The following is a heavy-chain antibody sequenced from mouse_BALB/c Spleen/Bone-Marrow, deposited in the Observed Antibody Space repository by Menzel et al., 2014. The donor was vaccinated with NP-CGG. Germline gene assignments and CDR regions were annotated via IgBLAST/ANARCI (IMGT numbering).Heavy chain of an antibody. CDR3: ARKDDGNGSVDY. J-gene: IGHJ2*01. D-gene: IGHD1-1*01. CDR2: INPYNDGT. Sequence: EVQGVESGPELVKPGASGKMSCQASGYTFTSYIMHWVKQKPGQGLEWIGYINPYNDGTKNNEKFKVKATLTSAKSSNTAYMEQNRQTYEDAAVYYCARKDDGNGSVDYWGQGTTLTVSS. V-gene: IGHV1-14*01. CDR1: GYTFTSYI.